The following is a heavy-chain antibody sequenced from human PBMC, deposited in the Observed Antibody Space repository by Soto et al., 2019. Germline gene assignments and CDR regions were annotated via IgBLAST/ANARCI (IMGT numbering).Heavy chain of an antibody. Sequence: QVQRVESGGGVVQPGRSLRLSCAASGFTFSSYGMHWVRQAPGKGLEWVAVIWYDGSNKYYADSVKGRFTISRDNSKNTLYLQMNSLRAEDTAVYYCARGAIYDYGDYFDYWGQGTLVTVSS. CDR3: ARGAIYDYGDYFDY. CDR2: IWYDGSNK. CDR1: GFTFSSYG. V-gene: IGHV3-33*01. D-gene: IGHD4-17*01. J-gene: IGHJ4*02.